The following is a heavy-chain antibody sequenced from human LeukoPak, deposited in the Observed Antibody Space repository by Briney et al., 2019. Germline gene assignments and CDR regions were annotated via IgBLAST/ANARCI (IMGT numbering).Heavy chain of an antibody. Sequence: GGSLRLSCAASGFTFSGTWMHWFRQGAGKGLVWVSRITSDGRTTIYADSVKGRFSISRDNAKNTLYLQMNSLRAEDTAVYYCARDGVPAANDYWGQGTLVTVSS. J-gene: IGHJ4*02. D-gene: IGHD6-13*01. V-gene: IGHV3-74*01. CDR3: ARDGVPAANDY. CDR1: GFTFSGTW. CDR2: ITSDGRTT.